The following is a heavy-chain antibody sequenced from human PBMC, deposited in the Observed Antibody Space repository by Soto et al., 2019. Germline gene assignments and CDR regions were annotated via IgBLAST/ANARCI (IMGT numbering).Heavy chain of an antibody. CDR3: ARGGGNDGCFDY. J-gene: IGHJ4*02. D-gene: IGHD1-1*01. CDR1: GFTFSSYG. CDR2: ISYDGSNK. Sequence: GGSLRLSCAASGFTFSSYGMHWVRQAPGKGLEWVAVISYDGSNKYYADSVKGRFTISRDISKNTLYLQMNSLRADDTAVYYCARGGGNDGCFDYWGQGTLVTVSS. V-gene: IGHV3-30*03.